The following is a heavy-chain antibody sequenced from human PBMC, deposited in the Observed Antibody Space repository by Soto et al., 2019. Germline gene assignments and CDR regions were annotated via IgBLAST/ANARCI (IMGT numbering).Heavy chain of an antibody. CDR3: VRDQLQPGPFDY. J-gene: IGHJ4*02. CDR1: GYSFVSYG. CDR2: ISAFNGNT. Sequence: QVQLVQSGPEVKKPGASVKVSCKASGYSFVSYGFSWVRQAPGQGFEWLGWISAFNGNTNYAQKFQGRVTMTTDTSTNTAYLEVRSLKSDDSAVYYCVRDQLQPGPFDYWGQGTLVTVS. V-gene: IGHV1-18*01. D-gene: IGHD1-1*01.